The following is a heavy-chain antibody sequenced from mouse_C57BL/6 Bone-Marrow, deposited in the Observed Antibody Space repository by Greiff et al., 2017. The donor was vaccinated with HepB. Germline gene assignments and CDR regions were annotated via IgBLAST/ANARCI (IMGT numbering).Heavy chain of an antibody. CDR2: IDTSDSYP. CDR3: AIYYYGSSPLAMDY. J-gene: IGHJ4*01. V-gene: IGHV1-69*01. CDR1: GYTFTSYW. D-gene: IGHD1-1*01. Sequence: QVQLQQPGAELVMPGASVKLSCKASGYTFTSYWMHWVKQRPGQGLEWIGEIDTSDSYPNYNHKFKSKSTLTVDKSSSTAYMQRSSLTSEDSAVYYCAIYYYGSSPLAMDYWGQGTSVTVSS.